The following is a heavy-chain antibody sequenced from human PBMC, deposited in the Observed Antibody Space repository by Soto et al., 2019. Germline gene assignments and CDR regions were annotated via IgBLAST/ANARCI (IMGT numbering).Heavy chain of an antibody. CDR1: GFSLSTSGVG. V-gene: IGHV2-5*02. J-gene: IGHJ5*02. CDR3: ARTYYYGQNWFDP. D-gene: IGHD3-10*01. CDR2: IYWDDNK. Sequence: QITLKESGPTLVKPTQTLTLTCTFSGFSLSTSGVGVGWIRQPPGKALEWLTLIYWDDNKRYSPSLKSSLTINKCSSINQLVRTMTIMDPADTARYYCARTYYYGQNWFDPWGQGTLVTVSS.